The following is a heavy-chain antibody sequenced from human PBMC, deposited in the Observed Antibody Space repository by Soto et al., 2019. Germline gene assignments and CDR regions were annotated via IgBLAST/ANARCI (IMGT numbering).Heavy chain of an antibody. J-gene: IGHJ6*02. D-gene: IGHD3-22*01. CDR2: ISAYNGNT. CDR1: GYTFTSYG. V-gene: IGHV1-18*01. Sequence: QVQLVQSGAEVKKPGASVKVSCKASGYTFTSYGISWVRQAPGQGLEWMGWISAYNGNTNYAQKLQGRVTMTTDTPTSTAYMELRSLRSDDTAVYYCARDETVVTYYYYGMDVWGQGTTVTVSS. CDR3: ARDETVVTYYYYGMDV.